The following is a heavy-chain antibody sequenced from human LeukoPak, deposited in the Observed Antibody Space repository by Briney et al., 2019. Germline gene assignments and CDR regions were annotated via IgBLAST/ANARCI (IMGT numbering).Heavy chain of an antibody. CDR1: GYTFTSYG. V-gene: IGHV1-18*01. CDR2: ISAYNGNT. CDR3: ARSSGYTPYYYMDV. Sequence: ASVKVSCKASGYTFTSYGISWVRQAPGQGLEWMGWISAYNGNTNYAQKLQGRVTMTTDTSTSTAYMELRSLRSDDTAVYYCARSSGYTPYYYMDVWGKGTTVTISS. J-gene: IGHJ6*03. D-gene: IGHD3-3*01.